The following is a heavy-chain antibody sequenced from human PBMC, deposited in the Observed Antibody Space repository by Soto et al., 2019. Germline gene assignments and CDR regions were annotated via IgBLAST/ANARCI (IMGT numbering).Heavy chain of an antibody. CDR1: GYTFSSYF. CDR3: SSDLPPVDY. V-gene: IGHV1-18*01. Sequence: QVQLVQSGAEVKKPGASVKVSCKASGYTFSSYFISWVRQAPGQGLEWMGWISAYNGNTNYAQNLKRRVTMTTDTPTSTAYMALSSVRSDDTAVYYCSSDLPPVDYWGQGTLVTVSS. J-gene: IGHJ4*02. CDR2: ISAYNGNT.